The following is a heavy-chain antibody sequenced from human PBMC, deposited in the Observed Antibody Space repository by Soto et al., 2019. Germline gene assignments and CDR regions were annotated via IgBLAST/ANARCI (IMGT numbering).Heavy chain of an antibody. J-gene: IGHJ3*02. V-gene: IGHV3-9*01. CDR3: AKDSMISGAFDI. CDR1: GFTFDDYA. CDR2: ISWNSGSI. D-gene: IGHD3-16*01. Sequence: GGSLRLSCAASGFTFDDYAMHWVRQAPGKGLEWVSGISWNSGSIGYADSVKGRFTISRDNAKNSLYLQMNSLRAEDTALYYCAKDSMISGAFDIWGQGTMVTVSS.